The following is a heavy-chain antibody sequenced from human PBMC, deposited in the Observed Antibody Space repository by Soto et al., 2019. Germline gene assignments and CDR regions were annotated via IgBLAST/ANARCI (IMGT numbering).Heavy chain of an antibody. CDR3: AKDRRPNYYYGMDG. CDR2: ISYDGSNK. V-gene: IGHV3-30*18. CDR1: GFTFSSYG. J-gene: IGHJ6*02. Sequence: QVQLVESGGGVVQPGRSLRLSCAASGFTFSSYGMHWVRQAPGKGLEWVAVISYDGSNKYYADSVKGRFTISRDNSKNTLYLQMNSLRAEATAVYYCAKDRRPNYYYGMDGWGQGTTVTVYS. D-gene: IGHD6-25*01.